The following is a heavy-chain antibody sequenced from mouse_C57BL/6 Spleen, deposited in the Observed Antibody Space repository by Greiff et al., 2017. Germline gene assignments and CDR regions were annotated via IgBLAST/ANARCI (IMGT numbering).Heavy chain of an antibody. V-gene: IGHV5-6*01. D-gene: IGHD2-4*01. CDR2: ISSGGSYT. Sequence: EVNLVESGGDLVKPGGSLKLSCAASGFTFSSYGMSWVRQTPDKRLEWVATISSGGSYTYYPDSVKGRFTISRDNAKNTLYLQMSSLKSEDTAMYYCARHGGIYYDYLFDYWGQGTTLTVSS. CDR3: ARHGGIYYDYLFDY. J-gene: IGHJ2*01. CDR1: GFTFSSYG.